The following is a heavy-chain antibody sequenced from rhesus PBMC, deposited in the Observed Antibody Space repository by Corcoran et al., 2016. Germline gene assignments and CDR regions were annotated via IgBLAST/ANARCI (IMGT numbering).Heavy chain of an antibody. J-gene: IGHJ4*01. CDR3: ATRGEYSHVFDY. V-gene: IGHV4-76*01. Sequence: QVQLQESGPGVVKPSETLSLTCAVSGGSISSGYDWSWIRQPPGKGLEWIGYIYGSSGITNYNPSLKNRVTISKDASKNQFSLKLSSVTAADTAVYYCATRGEYSHVFDYWGQGVLVTVSS. CDR1: GGSISSGYD. CDR2: IYGSSGIT. D-gene: IGHD4-23*01.